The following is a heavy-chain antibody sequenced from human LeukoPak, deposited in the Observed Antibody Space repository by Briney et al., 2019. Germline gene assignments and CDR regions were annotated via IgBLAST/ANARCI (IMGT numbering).Heavy chain of an antibody. Sequence: PSETLSLTCTVSGGSISSSSYYWGWIRQPPGKGLEWIGSIYYSGSTYYNPSLKSRVTISVDTSKNQFSLKLSSVTAADTAVYYCARGGAIGIRYWGQGTLVTVSS. CDR1: GGSISSSSYY. J-gene: IGHJ4*02. V-gene: IGHV4-39*07. CDR3: ARGGAIGIRY. CDR2: IYYSGST. D-gene: IGHD3-16*02.